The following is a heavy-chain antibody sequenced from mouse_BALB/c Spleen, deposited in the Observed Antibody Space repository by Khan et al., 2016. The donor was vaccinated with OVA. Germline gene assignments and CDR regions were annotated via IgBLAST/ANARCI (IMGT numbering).Heavy chain of an antibody. CDR1: GFSLTGYG. D-gene: IGHD1-1*01. CDR3: ARDRYYYGRGLAY. J-gene: IGHJ3*01. V-gene: IGHV2-6-7*01. CDR2: IWGDGST. Sequence: QVQLKESGPGLVAPSQSLSITCTVSGFSLTGYGVNWVRQPPGKGLEWLGMIWGDGSTDYNSALKSRLSISKDNSQSQVFLKMNSLQTDDTARYYCARDRYYYGRGLAYWGQGTLVTVSA.